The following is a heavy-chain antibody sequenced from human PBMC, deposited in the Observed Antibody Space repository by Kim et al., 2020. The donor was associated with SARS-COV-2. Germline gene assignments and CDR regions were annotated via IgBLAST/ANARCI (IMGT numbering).Heavy chain of an antibody. J-gene: IGHJ3*02. CDR1: GFTFSSYS. CDR3: ASSGGVGAFDI. Sequence: GGSLRLSCAASGFTFSSYSMNWVRQAPGKGLEWVSSISSSSSYIYYADSVKGRFTISRDNAKNSLYLQMNSLRAEDTAVYYCASSGGVGAFDIWGQGTMVTVSS. CDR2: ISSSSSYI. D-gene: IGHD6-19*01. V-gene: IGHV3-21*01.